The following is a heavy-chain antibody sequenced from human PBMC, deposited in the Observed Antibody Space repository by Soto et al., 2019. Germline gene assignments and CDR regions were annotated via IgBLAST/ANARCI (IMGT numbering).Heavy chain of an antibody. CDR2: IYYSGST. J-gene: IGHJ5*02. V-gene: IGHV4-31*03. Sequence: QVQLQESGPGLVKPSQTLSLTCTFSGGSISSGGYYWSWIRQHPGKGLEWIGYIYYSGSTYYNPPPKRRGTISVDTSKNQFSLKLSSVTAADTAVYYCARDTGTRWGPGGFDPWGQGTLVTVSS. CDR3: ARDTGTRWGPGGFDP. CDR1: GGSISSGGYY. D-gene: IGHD1-1*01.